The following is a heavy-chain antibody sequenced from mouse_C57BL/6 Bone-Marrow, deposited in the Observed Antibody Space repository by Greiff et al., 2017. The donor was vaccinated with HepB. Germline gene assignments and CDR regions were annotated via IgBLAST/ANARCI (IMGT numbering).Heavy chain of an antibody. Sequence: QVHVKQSGAELVKPGASVKISCKASGYAFSSYWMNWVKQRPGKGLEWIGQIYPGDGDTNYNGKFKGKATLTADKSSSTAYMQLSSLTSEDSAVYFCARPLLGSRGAMDYWGQGTSVTVSS. D-gene: IGHD1-1*01. CDR2: IYPGDGDT. V-gene: IGHV1-80*01. J-gene: IGHJ4*01. CDR3: ARPLLGSRGAMDY. CDR1: GYAFSSYW.